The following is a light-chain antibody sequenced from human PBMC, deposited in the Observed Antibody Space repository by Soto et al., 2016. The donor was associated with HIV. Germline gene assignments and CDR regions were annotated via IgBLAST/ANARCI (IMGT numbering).Light chain of an antibody. J-gene: IGKJ2*01. V-gene: IGKV1-39*01. Sequence: DIQLTQSPSSLSASVGDRVTITCRSSQSISKYLNWYQQKPGKAPKLLIYAASSLQSGVPSRFSGSESGTDFTLTISSLQPKDFATYYCQQTYNTRMYTFGQGTKLEIK. CDR2: AAS. CDR3: QQTYNTRMYT. CDR1: QSISKY.